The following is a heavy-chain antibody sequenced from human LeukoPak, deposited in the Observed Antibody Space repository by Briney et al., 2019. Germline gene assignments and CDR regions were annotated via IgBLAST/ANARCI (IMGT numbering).Heavy chain of an antibody. CDR3: ARGGCSGGSCYGLFPMDV. V-gene: IGHV1-2*04. CDR1: GYTFTGYY. D-gene: IGHD2-15*01. CDR2: INPNSGGT. J-gene: IGHJ6*02. Sequence: ASVKVSCKASGYTFTGYYMHWVRQAPGQGLEWMGWINPNSGGTNYAQKFQGWVTMTRDTSISTAYMELSRLRSDDTAVYYCARGGCSGGSCYGLFPMDVWGQGTTVTVSS.